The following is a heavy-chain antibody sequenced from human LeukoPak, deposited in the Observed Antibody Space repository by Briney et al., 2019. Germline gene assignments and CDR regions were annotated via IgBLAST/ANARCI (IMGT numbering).Heavy chain of an antibody. J-gene: IGHJ4*02. CDR3: AKAPEPYSGSYYGLDY. D-gene: IGHD1-26*01. Sequence: GGSLRLSCAASRFTFNSYALHWVRQAPGKGLEWVAVISFDGTNEYYTDSVKGRFAISRDNSKNTLYLQMNSLRAEDTAVYYCAKAPEPYSGSYYGLDYWGQGTLVTVSS. CDR1: RFTFNSYA. V-gene: IGHV3-30*09. CDR2: ISFDGTNE.